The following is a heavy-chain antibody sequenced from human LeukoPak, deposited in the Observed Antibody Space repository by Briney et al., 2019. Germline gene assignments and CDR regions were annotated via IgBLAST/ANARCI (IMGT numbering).Heavy chain of an antibody. CDR2: FYYSGST. D-gene: IGHD3-10*01. Sequence: SETLSLTCTVSGGSISSYYWSWIRQPPGKGLEWIGYFYYSGSTNYNPSLKSRVTISVDTSKNQFSLKLSSVTAADTAVYYCARLPQYYYGSGPGDYYYGMDVWGQGTAVTVSS. V-gene: IGHV4-59*08. J-gene: IGHJ6*02. CDR3: ARLPQYYYGSGPGDYYYGMDV. CDR1: GGSISSYY.